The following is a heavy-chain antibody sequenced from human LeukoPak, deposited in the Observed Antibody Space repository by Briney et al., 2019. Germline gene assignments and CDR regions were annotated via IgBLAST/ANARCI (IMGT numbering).Heavy chain of an antibody. D-gene: IGHD3-10*01. CDR1: AFRFSSFA. CDR3: ARGPTYGSRSDFLDY. J-gene: IGHJ4*02. Sequence: PGGSLRLSCAASAFRFSSFAMTWVRQAPGKGLEWVSGIHGNGETTYYADSVKGRFTISRDDAKNSLYLQMNSLRAEDTAIYYCARGPTYGSRSDFLDYWGPGNLVTVSS. CDR2: IHGNGETT. V-gene: IGHV3-23*01.